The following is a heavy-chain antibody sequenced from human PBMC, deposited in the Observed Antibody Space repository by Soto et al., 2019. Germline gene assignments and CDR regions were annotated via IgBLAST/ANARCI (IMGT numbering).Heavy chain of an antibody. J-gene: IGHJ3*02. V-gene: IGHV3-33*01. CDR3: ARVANKYSSSSDAFDI. CDR1: GFTFSSYG. D-gene: IGHD6-6*01. Sequence: QSGGSLRLSCAASGFTFSSYGMHWVRQAQGKGLEWVAVIWYDGSNKYYADSVKGRFTISRDNSKNTLYLQMNSLRAEDTAVYYCARVANKYSSSSDAFDIWGQGTMVTVSS. CDR2: IWYDGSNK.